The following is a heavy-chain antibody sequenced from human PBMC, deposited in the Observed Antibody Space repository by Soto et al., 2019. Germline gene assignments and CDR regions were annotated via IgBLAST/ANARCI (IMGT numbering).Heavy chain of an antibody. V-gene: IGHV1-3*01. Sequence: QVQLVQSGAEVKKPGASVKVSCKASGYTFTSYAMHWVRQAPGQRLEWMGWINAGNGNTKYSQKFQGRVTITRDASGRTANMGRSSVRSEDTAVYYWARSIRLAGDYGGQGALVTVSS. CDR2: INAGNGNT. J-gene: IGHJ4*02. CDR3: ARSIRLAGDY. CDR1: GYTFTSYA.